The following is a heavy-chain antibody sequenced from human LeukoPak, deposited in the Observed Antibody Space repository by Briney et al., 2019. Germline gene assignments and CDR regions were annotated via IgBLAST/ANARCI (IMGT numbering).Heavy chain of an antibody. J-gene: IGHJ4*02. CDR2: IWYDGSNK. CDR3: ARDNMVRGVIIAGTDY. V-gene: IGHV3-33*01. CDR1: GFTFSSYG. Sequence: GGSLRLSCAASGFTFSSYGMHWVRQAPGKGLEWVAVIWYDGSNKYYADSVKGRFTISRDNSKNTLYLQMNSLRAEDTAVYYCARDNMVRGVIIAGTDYRGQGTLVTVSS. D-gene: IGHD3-10*01.